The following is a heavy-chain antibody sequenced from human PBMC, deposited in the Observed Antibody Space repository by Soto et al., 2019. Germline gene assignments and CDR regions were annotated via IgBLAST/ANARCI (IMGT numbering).Heavy chain of an antibody. CDR1: GGSISSSSYY. CDR2: IYYSGST. Sequence: SETLSLTCTVSGGSISSSSYYWGWIRQPPGKGLEWIGSIYYSGSTYYNPSLKSRVTISVDTSKNQFSLKLSSVTAADTAVYYCAREAARLRPFDPWGQGTLVTVSS. V-gene: IGHV4-39*02. D-gene: IGHD6-6*01. CDR3: AREAARLRPFDP. J-gene: IGHJ5*02.